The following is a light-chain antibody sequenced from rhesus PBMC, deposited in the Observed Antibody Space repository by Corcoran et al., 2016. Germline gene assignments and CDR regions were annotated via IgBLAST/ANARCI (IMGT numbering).Light chain of an antibody. CDR3: QQHNSYPRT. Sequence: DIQMTQSPSSLSASVGDTVTITCWASQGISNHSAWYQQKPGKAPKPLPYYAARLASGAPSRVSGRGSRTDFTLAISGQQPEDFATYYCQQHNSYPRTIDQETKVEI. CDR2: YAA. CDR1: QGISNH. J-gene: IGKJ1*01. V-gene: IGKV1S3*01.